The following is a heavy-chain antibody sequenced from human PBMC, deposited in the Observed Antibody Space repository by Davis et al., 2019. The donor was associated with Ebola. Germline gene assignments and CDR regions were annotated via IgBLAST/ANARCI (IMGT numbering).Heavy chain of an antibody. CDR2: ISRSGSFI. CDR1: GFTHSSYS. J-gene: IGHJ4*02. Sequence: GGSLRLSCAASGFTHSSYSMNWVRQAPGKGLEWVSSISRSGSFIYYGDSVKGRFTISRDNAKNSLFLQMNSLRPEDTAFYYCAYLGGSSGWYNYWGQGTLVTVSS. D-gene: IGHD6-19*01. CDR3: AYLGGSSGWYNY. V-gene: IGHV3-21*04.